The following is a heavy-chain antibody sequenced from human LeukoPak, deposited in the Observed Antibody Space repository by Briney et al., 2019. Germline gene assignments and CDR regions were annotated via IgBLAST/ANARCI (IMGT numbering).Heavy chain of an antibody. D-gene: IGHD2-15*01. CDR1: GFTFSSYA. CDR3: AKDGYCSGGSCYSDY. V-gene: IGHV3-23*01. Sequence: GGSLRLSCAASGFTFSSYAMSWVRQAPGKGLEWVSAISGSGGSTYYADSVKGRFTISRDNSKNTLYLQMNSLRAEDTAVYHCAKDGYCSGGSCYSDYWGQGTLVTVSS. CDR2: ISGSGGST. J-gene: IGHJ4*02.